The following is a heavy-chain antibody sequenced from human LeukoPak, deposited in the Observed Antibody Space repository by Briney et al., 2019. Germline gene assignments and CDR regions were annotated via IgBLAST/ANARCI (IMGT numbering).Heavy chain of an antibody. J-gene: IGHJ5*02. CDR2: INHSGST. V-gene: IGHV4-34*01. CDR1: GGSFSGYY. Sequence: PSETLSLTCAVYGGSFSGYYWSWVRQPPGKGLEWIGEINHSGSTNYNPSLRSGVTISVDTSKNQCSRRRRAVNAGEKGGYYCARSHRITMFRGIRCGWFHPWGQGTLVTVSS. CDR3: ARSHRITMFRGIRCGWFHP. D-gene: IGHD3-10*01.